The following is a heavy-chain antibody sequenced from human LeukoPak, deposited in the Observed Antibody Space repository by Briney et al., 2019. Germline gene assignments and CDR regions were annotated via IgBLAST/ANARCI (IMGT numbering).Heavy chain of an antibody. CDR1: GFTFSSYS. V-gene: IGHV3-21*01. D-gene: IGHD5-18*01. Sequence: GGSLRLSCAASGFTFSSYSMNWVRQAPGKGLEWVSSISSSSSYIYYADSVKGRFTISRDNAKNSLYLQMNSLRAEDTAVYYCARDRGYSYEFDYWGQGTPVTVSS. CDR3: ARDRGYSYEFDY. CDR2: ISSSSSYI. J-gene: IGHJ4*02.